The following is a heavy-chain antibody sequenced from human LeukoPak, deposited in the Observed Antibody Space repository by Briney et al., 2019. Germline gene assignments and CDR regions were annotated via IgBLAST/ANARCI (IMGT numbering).Heavy chain of an antibody. CDR1: GFTVSSNY. V-gene: IGHV3-53*01. Sequence: GGSLRLSCAASGFTVSSNYMSWVRQAPGKGLEWVSVIYSGGSTYYADSVKGRFAISRDNSKNTLYLQMNSLRAEDTAVYYCAKDKALAYCGGDCYWGFDYWGQGTLVTVSS. CDR3: AKDKALAYCGGDCYWGFDY. D-gene: IGHD2-21*02. CDR2: IYSGGST. J-gene: IGHJ4*02.